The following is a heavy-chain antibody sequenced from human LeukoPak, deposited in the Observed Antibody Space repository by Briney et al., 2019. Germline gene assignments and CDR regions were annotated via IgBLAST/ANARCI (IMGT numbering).Heavy chain of an antibody. Sequence: SETLSLTCTVSGGSISSSCYYWGWIRQPPGKGLEWIGSIYYSGSTYYNPSLKSRVTISVDTSKNQFSLKLSSVTAADTAVYYCASLTIFGVVINFGEVEQDYWGQGTLVTVSS. D-gene: IGHD3-3*01. J-gene: IGHJ4*02. CDR1: GGSISSSCYY. CDR3: ASLTIFGVVINFGEVEQDY. CDR2: IYYSGST. V-gene: IGHV4-39*01.